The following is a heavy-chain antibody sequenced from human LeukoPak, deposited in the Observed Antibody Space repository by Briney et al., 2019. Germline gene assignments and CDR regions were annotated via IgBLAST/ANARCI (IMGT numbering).Heavy chain of an antibody. J-gene: IGHJ4*02. CDR1: GFTFSTYV. V-gene: IGHV3-64D*06. CDR3: VRGTGY. Sequence: PEGSLRLSCSASGFTFSTYVMHWVRQAPGKGLEYVSAISSNGDNTYYADSVKGRFTISRDNSKNTLYLQMSSLRADDTAVYYCVRGTGYWGQGTLVTVSS. CDR2: ISSNGDNT.